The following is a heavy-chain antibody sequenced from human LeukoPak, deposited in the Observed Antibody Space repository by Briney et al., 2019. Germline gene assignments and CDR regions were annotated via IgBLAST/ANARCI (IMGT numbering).Heavy chain of an antibody. V-gene: IGHV3-30*02. CDR1: GFTFSNYG. CDR3: AKEYSSGWHDAFDI. J-gene: IGHJ3*02. D-gene: IGHD6-19*01. CDR2: IRYDGSNK. Sequence: GGSVRLSCVASGFTFSNYGIHWVRQAPGKGLEWVAFIRYDGSNKYYADSVRGRFTISRDNSKDTLYLQMNSLRAEDTAVYYCAKEYSSGWHDAFDIWGQGTMVTVSS.